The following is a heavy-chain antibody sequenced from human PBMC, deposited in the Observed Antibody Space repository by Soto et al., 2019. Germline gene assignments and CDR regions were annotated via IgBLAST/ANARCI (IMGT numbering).Heavy chain of an antibody. CDR2: ISYDGSNK. V-gene: IGHV3-30-3*01. J-gene: IGHJ4*02. CDR1: GFTFSSYA. Sequence: QVQLVESGGGVVQPGRSLRLSCAASGFTFSSYAMHWVRQAPGKGLEWVAVISYDGSNKYYADSVKGRFTISRDNSKNTLYLQMNSLRAEDTAVYYCAREKSGDITKLTGLDYWGQGTLVTVSS. CDR3: AREKSGDITKLTGLDY. D-gene: IGHD1-20*01.